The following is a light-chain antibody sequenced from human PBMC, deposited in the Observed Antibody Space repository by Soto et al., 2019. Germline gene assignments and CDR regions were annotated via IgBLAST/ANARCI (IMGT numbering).Light chain of an antibody. CDR3: QSYDSSLSGYVI. Sequence: QSVLTQPPSVSGAPGQRVTISCTGSSSNIGTPYDVHWYQQLPGTAPKLLIYSNSNRPSGVPDRFSGSKSGTSASLAITGLQAEDEADYYCQSYDSSLSGYVIFGGVTKLTVL. J-gene: IGLJ2*01. CDR2: SNS. V-gene: IGLV1-40*01. CDR1: SSNIGTPYD.